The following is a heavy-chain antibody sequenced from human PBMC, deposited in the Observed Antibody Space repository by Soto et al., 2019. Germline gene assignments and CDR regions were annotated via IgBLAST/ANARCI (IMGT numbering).Heavy chain of an antibody. Sequence: GGSLRLSCAASGFTFSSYAMHWVRQAPGKGLEWVAVISYDGSNKYYADSVKGRFTISRDNSKNTLYLQMNSLRAEDTAVYYCARDPDTAMVTYYFDYWGQGTLVTVSS. J-gene: IGHJ4*02. V-gene: IGHV3-30-3*01. CDR3: ARDPDTAMVTYYFDY. D-gene: IGHD5-18*01. CDR1: GFTFSSYA. CDR2: ISYDGSNK.